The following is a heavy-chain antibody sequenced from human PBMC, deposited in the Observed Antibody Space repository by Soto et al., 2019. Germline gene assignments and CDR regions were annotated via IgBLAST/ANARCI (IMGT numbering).Heavy chain of an antibody. J-gene: IGHJ2*01. CDR1: GDSVSSNSAA. D-gene: IGHD2-15*01. V-gene: IGHV6-1*01. CDR2: TYYRSKWYN. Sequence: SQTLSLTCAISGDSVSSNSAAWNWIRQSPSRGLEWLGRTYYRSKWYNDHAVSVKSRITINPDTSKNQFSLQLNSVTPEDTAVYYCARAVVVVAAIVRYFDLWGRGTLVTVSS. CDR3: ARAVVVVAAIVRYFDL.